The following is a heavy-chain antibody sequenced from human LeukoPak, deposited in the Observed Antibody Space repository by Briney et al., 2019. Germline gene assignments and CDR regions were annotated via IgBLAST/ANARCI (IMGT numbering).Heavy chain of an antibody. CDR2: IYSGGST. V-gene: IGHV3-53*01. CDR3: ARGFKYSSGWYNFDY. CDR1: GFTVSSNY. Sequence: GGSLRLSCAASGFTVSSNYMSWVRQAPGKGLEWVSVIYSGGSTYYADSVKGRFTISRDNSKNTLYLQMDSLRAEDTAVYYCARGFKYSSGWYNFDYWGQGTLVTVSS. D-gene: IGHD6-19*01. J-gene: IGHJ4*02.